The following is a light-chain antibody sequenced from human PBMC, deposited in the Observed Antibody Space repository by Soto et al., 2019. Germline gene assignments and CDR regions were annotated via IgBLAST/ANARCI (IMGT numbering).Light chain of an antibody. J-gene: IGLJ3*02. CDR2: DVS. CDR3: SSYTSSSTPE. Sequence: QSVLTQPASVSGSPGQSIAISCTGTSSDVGGYNHVSWYQQQPGKAPKLVIYDVSNRPSGVSDRFSGSKSGNTASLTISGLQTEYDADYYCSSYTSSSTPEFGGGTKVTVL. V-gene: IGLV2-14*01. CDR1: SSDVGGYNH.